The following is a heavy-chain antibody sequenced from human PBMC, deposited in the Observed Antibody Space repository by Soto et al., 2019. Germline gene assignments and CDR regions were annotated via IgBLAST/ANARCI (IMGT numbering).Heavy chain of an antibody. CDR3: AKDELRYFDWLFYFDY. Sequence: EVQLLESGGGLVQPGGSLRLSCAASGFTFSSYAMSWVRQAPGKGLEWVSAISGSGGSTYYADSVKGRFTISRDNSKNTLYLKMNSLRAEDTAVYYCAKDELRYFDWLFYFDYWGQGTLVTVSS. D-gene: IGHD3-9*01. CDR1: GFTFSSYA. V-gene: IGHV3-23*01. CDR2: ISGSGGST. J-gene: IGHJ4*02.